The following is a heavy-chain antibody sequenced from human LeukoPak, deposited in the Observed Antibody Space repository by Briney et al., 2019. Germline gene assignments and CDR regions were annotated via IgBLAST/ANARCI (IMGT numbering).Heavy chain of an antibody. D-gene: IGHD4-23*01. CDR1: GFTFSSYA. CDR3: AIGVVASTVITPFDY. J-gene: IGHJ4*02. V-gene: IGHV3-23*01. CDR2: IIGSGGIT. Sequence: GGSLRLSCPASGFTFSSYAMSWVRQAPGKGLEWVSAIIGSGGITYYADSVKGRFTISRDNSKNTLYLQMNSLRAEDTAVYYFAIGVVASTVITPFDYWGQGTLVTVSS.